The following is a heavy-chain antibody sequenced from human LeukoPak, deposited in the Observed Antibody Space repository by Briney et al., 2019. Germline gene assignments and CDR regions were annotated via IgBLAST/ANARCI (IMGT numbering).Heavy chain of an antibody. J-gene: IGHJ5*02. CDR2: INHSGST. V-gene: IGHV4-34*01. CDR3: ASSLDFWFDP. Sequence: SETLSLTCAVYGGSFSGYYWSWIRQPPGKGLEWIGEINHSGSTNYNPSLKSRVTISVDKSKNQFSLKLSSVTAADTAVYYCASSLDFWFDPWGQGTLVTVSS. D-gene: IGHD3-3*01. CDR1: GGSFSGYY.